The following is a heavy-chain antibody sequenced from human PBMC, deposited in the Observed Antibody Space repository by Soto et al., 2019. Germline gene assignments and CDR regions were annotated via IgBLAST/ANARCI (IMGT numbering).Heavy chain of an antibody. Sequence: VGSLRLSCAASGFTFSSYAMHWVRQAPGKGLEWVAVISYDRSNKHYTDSVKGRFTISRDNSKNTLYLQMNSLRAEDTAVYYCARVQPYYYDSSGSNRAYGMDVWGQGTTVTVSS. CDR3: ARVQPYYYDSSGSNRAYGMDV. CDR1: GFTFSSYA. CDR2: ISYDRSNK. V-gene: IGHV3-30-3*01. J-gene: IGHJ6*02. D-gene: IGHD3-22*01.